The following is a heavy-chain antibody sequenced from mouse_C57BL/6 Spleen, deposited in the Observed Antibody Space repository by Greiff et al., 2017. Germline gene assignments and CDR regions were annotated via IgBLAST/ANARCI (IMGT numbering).Heavy chain of an antibody. J-gene: IGHJ4*01. V-gene: IGHV2-5*01. CDR3: AKIHYYGSSSYAMDY. CDR2: IWRGGST. Sequence: VQRVESGPGLVQPSQSLSITCTVSGFSLTSYGVHWVRQSPGKGLEWLGVIWRGGSTDYNAAFMSRLSITKDNSKSQVFFKMNSLQADDTAIYXCAKIHYYGSSSYAMDYGGQGTSSTVPS. CDR1: GFSLTSYG. D-gene: IGHD1-1*01.